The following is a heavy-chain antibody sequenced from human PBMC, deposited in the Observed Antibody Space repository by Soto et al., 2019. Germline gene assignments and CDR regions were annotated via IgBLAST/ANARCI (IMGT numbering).Heavy chain of an antibody. D-gene: IGHD3-22*01. V-gene: IGHV1-69*01. CDR2: IIPIFGTA. CDR3: ARDKGNYDSSGYYYGYYYYGMDV. J-gene: IGHJ6*02. Sequence: QVQLVQSGAEVKKPGSSVKVSCKASGGTFSSYAISWVRQAPGQGLEWMGGIIPIFGTANYAQKFQGRVTITTDESTRTAYMELSSLRSEDTAVYYCARDKGNYDSSGYYYGYYYYGMDVWGQGTTVTVSS. CDR1: GGTFSSYA.